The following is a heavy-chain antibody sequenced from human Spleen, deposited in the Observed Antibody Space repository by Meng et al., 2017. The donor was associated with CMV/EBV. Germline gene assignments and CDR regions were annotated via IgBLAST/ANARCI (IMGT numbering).Heavy chain of an antibody. Sequence: SETLSLTCTVSGDSISSSTYYWGWIRQPPGKGLEWIGNIYYSGSTDYNPSLKSRVTISLDTSKNQFPLQLSSVTAADTAVYYCARAGLDCTSTSCHHHTFDIWGQGTMVTVSS. J-gene: IGHJ3*02. CDR2: IYYSGST. V-gene: IGHV4-39*06. CDR1: GDSISSSTYY. CDR3: ARAGLDCTSTSCHHHTFDI. D-gene: IGHD2-2*01.